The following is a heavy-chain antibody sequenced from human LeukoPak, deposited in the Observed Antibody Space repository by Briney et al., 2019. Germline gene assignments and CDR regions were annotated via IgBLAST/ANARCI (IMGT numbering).Heavy chain of an antibody. CDR1: GFTFSSYS. J-gene: IGHJ6*03. CDR3: VRDARVGGVTSLPYHYYYMDV. Sequence: PGGSLRLSCVASGFTFSSYSMNWVRQAPGKGLEWVSYISYSSGAIYYADSVKGRFTISRDNAKNSLYLQMNSLRAEDTAVYYCVRDARVGGVTSLPYHYYYMDVWGKGTTVTVSS. D-gene: IGHD3-16*01. V-gene: IGHV3-48*01. CDR2: ISYSSGAI.